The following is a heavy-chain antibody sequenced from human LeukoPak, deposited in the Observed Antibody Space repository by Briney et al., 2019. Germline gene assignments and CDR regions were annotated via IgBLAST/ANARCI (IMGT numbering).Heavy chain of an antibody. J-gene: IGHJ4*02. CDR3: ARAIKPRIVGATTLDY. CDR2: ISSSSSTI. CDR1: GFTFSSYS. V-gene: IGHV3-48*01. Sequence: GGSLRLSCAASGFTFSSYSMNWVRQAPGKGLDWVSYISSSSSTIYYADSVKGRFTISRDNAKNSLYLQMNSLRAEDTAVYYCARAIKPRIVGATTLDYWGQGTLVTVSS. D-gene: IGHD1-26*01.